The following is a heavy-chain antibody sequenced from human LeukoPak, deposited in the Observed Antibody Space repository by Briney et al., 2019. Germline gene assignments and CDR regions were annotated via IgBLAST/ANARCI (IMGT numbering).Heavy chain of an antibody. D-gene: IGHD3-10*01. J-gene: IGHJ4*02. CDR1: SSSSYY. Sequence: SSSSYYWGWIRQPPGKGLEWVANIKQGGSEKYYVDSVKGRFTISRDDAKNSLYLHMNSLRAEDTAVYYCATTIGDYWGLGTLVTVSS. CDR2: IKQGGSEK. V-gene: IGHV3-7*01. CDR3: ATTIGDY.